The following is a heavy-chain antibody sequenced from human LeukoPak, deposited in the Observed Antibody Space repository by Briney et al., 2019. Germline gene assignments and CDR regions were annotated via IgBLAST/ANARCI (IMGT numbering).Heavy chain of an antibody. V-gene: IGHV3-23*01. Sequence: GGSLRLSCAASGFTFSSYAMSWVRQAPGKGLEWVSGISSSGGSTYYADSVKGRFTISRDNSKNTLYLQMNSLRAEDTAVYYCAKVGVTTPSPYFDYWGQGTLVTVSS. CDR3: AKVGVTTPSPYFDY. CDR1: GFTFSSYA. CDR2: ISSSGGST. J-gene: IGHJ4*02. D-gene: IGHD1-26*01.